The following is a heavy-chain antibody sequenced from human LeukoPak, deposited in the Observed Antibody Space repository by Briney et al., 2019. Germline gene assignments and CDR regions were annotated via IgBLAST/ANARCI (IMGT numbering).Heavy chain of an antibody. V-gene: IGHV4-39*02. Sequence: SETLSLTCALSGGSISNSNYYWGWIRQSPVKGLEWIGSIYYSGNTYYNPSLKSRVTTSVDRTKNQFSLKLSSVTAIDTAVYYCARDRLPHYYDSSGYRGDAFDIWGQGTMVTVSS. CDR3: ARDRLPHYYDSSGYRGDAFDI. J-gene: IGHJ3*02. D-gene: IGHD3-22*01. CDR1: GGSISNSNYY. CDR2: IYYSGNT.